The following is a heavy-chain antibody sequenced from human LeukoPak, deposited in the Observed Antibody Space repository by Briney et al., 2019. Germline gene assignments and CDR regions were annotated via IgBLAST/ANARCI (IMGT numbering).Heavy chain of an antibody. CDR3: ARRSYGAGDY. V-gene: IGHV4-34*01. CDR1: FSDYH. J-gene: IGHJ4*02. CDR2: INHSGST. Sequence: FSDYHLHWIRQPPGKGLEWIGEINHSGSTNYNPSLKSRVTISVDTSKNQFSLKLSSVTAADTAVYYCARRSYGAGDYWGQGTLVTVSS. D-gene: IGHD4-17*01.